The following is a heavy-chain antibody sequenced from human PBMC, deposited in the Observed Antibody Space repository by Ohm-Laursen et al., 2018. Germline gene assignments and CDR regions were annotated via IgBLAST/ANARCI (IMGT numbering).Heavy chain of an antibody. CDR1: GFTFDNYA. J-gene: IGHJ6*02. D-gene: IGHD3-10*01. V-gene: IGHV3-9*01. CDR3: VKDMANYYGSGSYGMDV. CDR2: ISWNSGSI. Sequence: SLRLSCPASGFTFDNYAMHWVRRAPGKGLEWVSGISWNSGSIGYVDSVKGRFTISRDNAKNSLYLQMNSLRAEDTALYYCVKDMANYYGSGSYGMDVWGQGTTVTVSS.